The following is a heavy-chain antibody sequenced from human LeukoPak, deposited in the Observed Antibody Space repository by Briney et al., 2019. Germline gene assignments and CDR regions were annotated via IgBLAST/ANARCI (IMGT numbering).Heavy chain of an antibody. CDR2: INTDTGNP. CDR3: AAATPKYSSSWYWYLIKYNWFDP. D-gene: IGHD6-13*01. J-gene: IGHJ5*02. Sequence: ASVKVSCKASGYTFTSYAMNWVRQAPGQGLEWMGWINTDTGNPTYAQGFTGRFVFSLDTSVSTAYLQISSLKAEDTAVYYCAAATPKYSSSWYWYLIKYNWFDPWGQGTLVTVSS. CDR1: GYTFTSYA. V-gene: IGHV7-4-1*02.